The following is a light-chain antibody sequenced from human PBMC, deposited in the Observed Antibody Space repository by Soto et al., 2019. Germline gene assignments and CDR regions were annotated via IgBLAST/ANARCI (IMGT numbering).Light chain of an antibody. CDR2: GAS. Sequence: EIVLTQSPGTLSLSPGERATLSCRASQSVSSSYLAWYQQKPGQAPRLLIFGASSTATGIPNSFSGSGSGKDFALTISRLEPEHFAVSYCQQYGSRTYTFGQVTKLEIK. CDR3: QQYGSRTYT. J-gene: IGKJ2*01. V-gene: IGKV3-20*01. CDR1: QSVSSSY.